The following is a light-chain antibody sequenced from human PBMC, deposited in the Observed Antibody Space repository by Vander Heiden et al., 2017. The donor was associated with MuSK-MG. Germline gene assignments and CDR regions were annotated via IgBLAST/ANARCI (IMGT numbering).Light chain of an antibody. CDR2: ATS. Sequence: IQMTHSPLSLPASFVARVTLSCRPSHTTNNYVTWYQVKPREAPKLLIYATSNLHSGVPSRFSGSGSGTDFTLTISSLQSEDFAIYYCQQDYSTPFTFGGGTKVEIK. J-gene: IGKJ4*01. V-gene: IGKV1-39*01. CDR3: QQDYSTPFT. CDR1: HTTNNY.